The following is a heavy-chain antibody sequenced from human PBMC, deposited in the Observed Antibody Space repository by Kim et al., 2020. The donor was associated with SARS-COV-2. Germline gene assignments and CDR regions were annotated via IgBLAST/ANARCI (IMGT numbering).Heavy chain of an antibody. CDR2: STI. V-gene: IGHV3-48*03. D-gene: IGHD5-18*01. Sequence: STIYYADSVKGRFTISRDNAKNSLYLQMNSLRAEDTAVYYCAREHTATGYWGQGTLVTVSS. J-gene: IGHJ4*02. CDR3: AREHTATGY.